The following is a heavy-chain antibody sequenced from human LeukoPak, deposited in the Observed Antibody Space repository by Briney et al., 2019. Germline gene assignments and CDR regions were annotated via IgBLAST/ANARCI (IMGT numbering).Heavy chain of an antibody. J-gene: IGHJ6*04. CDR1: GFTFSNAW. CDR2: IKSKTDGGTT. Sequence: GGSLRLSCAASGFTFSNAWMSWVRQAPGKGLEWVGRIKSKTDGGTTDYAAPVKGRFTISRDDPKNTLYLQMNSLKTEDTAVYYCTSQALSYYYYGMDVWGKGTTVTVSS. V-gene: IGHV3-15*01. CDR3: TSQALSYYYYGMDV.